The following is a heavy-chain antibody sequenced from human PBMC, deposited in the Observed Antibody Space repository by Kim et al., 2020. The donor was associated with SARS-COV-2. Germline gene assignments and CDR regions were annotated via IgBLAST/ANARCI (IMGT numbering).Heavy chain of an antibody. V-gene: IGHV4-61*01. J-gene: IGHJ4*02. D-gene: IGHD1-26*01. CDR3: AREGAGDYFDA. CDR1: GASVNSGTDF. CDR2: VYYRGDT. Sequence: SETLSLTCTVSGASVNSGTDFWTWIRQPPGKGLEWIGYVYYRGDTDYNPSLKRRVSISLDSSKKQFSLKLTSVTAADTAVYYCAREGAGDYFDAWGQGTLVKVSS.